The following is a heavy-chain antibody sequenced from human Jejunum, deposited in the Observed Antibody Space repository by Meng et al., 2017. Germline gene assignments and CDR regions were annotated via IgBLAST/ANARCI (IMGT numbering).Heavy chain of an antibody. V-gene: IGHV4-4*02. CDR3: AKAAAYNLDY. Sequence: QVQLRDAGPGRVNPSGTLSLPCPVPGPSVNNPNWYSWVRQSPEKGLEWIGEIFHTGSTNYNPSLKSRVTISIDKSKTLLSLNLRSVTAADTAVYYCAKAAAYNLDYWGQGTLVTVSS. D-gene: IGHD5-24*01. CDR1: GPSVNNPNW. CDR2: IFHTGST. J-gene: IGHJ4*02.